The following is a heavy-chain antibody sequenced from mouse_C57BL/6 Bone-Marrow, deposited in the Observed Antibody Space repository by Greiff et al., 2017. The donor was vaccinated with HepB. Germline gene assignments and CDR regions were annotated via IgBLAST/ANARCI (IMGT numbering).Heavy chain of an antibody. Sequence: EVHLVESGGGLVKPGGSLKLSCAASGFTFSSYAMSWVRQTPEKRLEWVATISDGGSYTYYPDNVKGRFTISRDNAKNNLYLQMSHLKSEDTAMYYCARDEISTMITNFDYWGQGTTLTVSS. D-gene: IGHD2-4*01. V-gene: IGHV5-4*01. J-gene: IGHJ2*01. CDR2: ISDGGSYT. CDR1: GFTFSSYA. CDR3: ARDEISTMITNFDY.